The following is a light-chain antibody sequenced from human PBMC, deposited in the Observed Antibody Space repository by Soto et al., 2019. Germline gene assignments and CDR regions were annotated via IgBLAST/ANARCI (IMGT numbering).Light chain of an antibody. V-gene: IGKV1-39*01. Sequence: DIQMTQSPSSVSASVGDRVTITCRASQTISGYLNWYQQKPGKAPELLIYAASYLGNGVPSRFSGSGSGTYFTLTISSLQSEDCAIYYCQQYHTWPITFGGGTKGDIK. CDR3: QQYHTWPIT. CDR1: QTISGY. J-gene: IGKJ4*01. CDR2: AAS.